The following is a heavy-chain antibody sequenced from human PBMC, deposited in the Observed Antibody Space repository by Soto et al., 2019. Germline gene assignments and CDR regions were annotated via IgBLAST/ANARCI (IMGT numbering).Heavy chain of an antibody. J-gene: IGHJ4*02. D-gene: IGHD7-27*01. CDR3: AKGGLLTGVAYFDY. CDR1: GFTFSSYA. Sequence: EVQLLESGGGLVQPGGSLRLSCAASGFTFSSYAMSWVRQAPGKGLEWVSTISGSGGSTFYADSVKGRFTISRDNSKNTLDLQINNPRAEDTAVYYCAKGGLLTGVAYFDYWGQGTLVTVSS. CDR2: ISGSGGST. V-gene: IGHV3-23*01.